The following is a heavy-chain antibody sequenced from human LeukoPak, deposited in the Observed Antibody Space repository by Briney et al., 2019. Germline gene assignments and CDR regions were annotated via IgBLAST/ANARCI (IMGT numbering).Heavy chain of an antibody. CDR2: IRWNSNTI. J-gene: IGHJ4*02. Sequence: PGGSLRLSCAASGFTFDDYAMHWVRQAPGQGLEWVSGIRWNSNTIAYADSVKGRFTISRDNAKNSLYLQMNSLRAEDTALYYCAKRKGPLKGFDYWGQGTLVTVSS. CDR1: GFTFDDYA. CDR3: AKRKGPLKGFDY. V-gene: IGHV3-9*01.